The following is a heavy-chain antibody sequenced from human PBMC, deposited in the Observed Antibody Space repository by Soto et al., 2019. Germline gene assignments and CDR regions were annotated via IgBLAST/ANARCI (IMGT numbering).Heavy chain of an antibody. CDR2: ISYDSAKT. CDR3: ARTRSAWSDFHYYSLDV. CDR1: GFTFNSYG. Sequence: GGSLRLSCAASGFTFNSYGMHWVRQGPGNGLEWVAFISYDSAKTYYADSVKGRFTISRDNSNSALYVQMNSLTGEDTAVYYCARTRSAWSDFHYYSLDVWGQGTTVTVSS. D-gene: IGHD1-26*01. V-gene: IGHV3-30*03. J-gene: IGHJ6*02.